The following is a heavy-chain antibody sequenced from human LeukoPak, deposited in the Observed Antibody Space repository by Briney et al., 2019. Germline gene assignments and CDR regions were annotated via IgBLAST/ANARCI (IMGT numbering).Heavy chain of an antibody. D-gene: IGHD3-10*01. CDR2: IYTSGST. CDR1: GGSISTFY. V-gene: IGHV4-4*07. CDR3: AKDAVWFGESNWFDP. Sequence: SETLSLTCSVSGGSISTFYWSWIRQPAGKGLEWIGRIYTSGSTNYNPSLKSRVTMSVDTSKNQFSLKLSSVTAADTAVYYCAKDAVWFGESNWFDPWGQGTLVTVSS. J-gene: IGHJ5*02.